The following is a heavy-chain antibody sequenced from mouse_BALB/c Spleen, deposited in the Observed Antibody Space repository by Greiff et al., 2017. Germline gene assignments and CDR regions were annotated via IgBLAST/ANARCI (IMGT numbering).Heavy chain of an antibody. J-gene: IGHJ2*01. CDR1: GYTFTDYV. CDR3: ARGEYDRAYYFDY. V-gene: IGHV1-77*01. Sequence: QVQLKESGPELVKPGASVKMSCKASGYTFTDYVISWVKQRTGQGLEWIGEIYPGSGSTYYNEKFKGKATLTADKSSNTAYMQLSSLTSEDSAVYFCARGEYDRAYYFDYWGQGTTLTVSS. D-gene: IGHD2-14*01. CDR2: IYPGSGST.